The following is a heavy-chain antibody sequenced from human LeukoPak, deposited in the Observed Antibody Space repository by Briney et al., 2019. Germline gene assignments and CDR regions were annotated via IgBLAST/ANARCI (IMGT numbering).Heavy chain of an antibody. J-gene: IGHJ4*02. D-gene: IGHD3-22*01. CDR3: AKDTYTRRDSSGYHYFDY. CDR1: GFTFSSYA. V-gene: IGHV3-23*01. Sequence: PGGSLRLSCAASGFTFSSYAMSWVRQAPGKGLEWVSAISGSGGSTYYADSVKGRFTISRDNSKNTLYLQMNSLRAENTAVYYCAKDTYTRRDSSGYHYFDYWGQGTLVTVSS. CDR2: ISGSGGST.